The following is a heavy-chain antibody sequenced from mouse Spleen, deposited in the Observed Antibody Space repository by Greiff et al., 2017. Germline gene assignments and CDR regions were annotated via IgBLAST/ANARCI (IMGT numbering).Heavy chain of an antibody. J-gene: IGHJ4*01. Sequence: VQLQQSGPELVKPGASVKISCKASGYTFTDYYMNWVKQSHGKSLEWIGDINPNNGGTSYNQKFKGKATLTVDKSSSTAYMELRSLTSEDSAVYYCARGDDGYYYYAMDYWGQGTSVTVSS. CDR2: INPNNGGT. CDR3: ARGDDGYYYYAMDY. V-gene: IGHV1-26*01. CDR1: GYTFTDYY. D-gene: IGHD2-3*01.